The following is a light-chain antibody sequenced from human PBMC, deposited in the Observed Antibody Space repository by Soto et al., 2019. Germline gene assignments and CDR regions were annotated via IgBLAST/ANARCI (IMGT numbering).Light chain of an antibody. CDR3: SSYRSTNTVV. CDR2: EVS. CDR1: GSDVGGYNY. Sequence: QLVLTQPASVSGSFGQSITISCTGTGSDVGGYNYVSWYQQHPGKAPKVMIYEVSIRPSGVSTRFSGSKSGNTASLSISGLQAEDEAEYYCSSYRSTNTVVFGGGTKVTVL. J-gene: IGLJ3*02. V-gene: IGLV2-14*01.